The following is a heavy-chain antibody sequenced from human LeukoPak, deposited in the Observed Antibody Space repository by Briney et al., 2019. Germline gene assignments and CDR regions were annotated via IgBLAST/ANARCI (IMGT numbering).Heavy chain of an antibody. V-gene: IGHV3-30*02. D-gene: IGHD2-15*01. J-gene: IGHJ6*03. CDR1: GFTFRLFG. Sequence: PGGSLRLSCVASGFTFRLFGMHWVRQAPGKGLEWVSFIRFDGSNTYHADSVKGRFTISRDNSKNTLYLQMNSLTSADTAVYYCARLSSMDVWGKGTTVTISS. CDR3: ARLSSMDV. CDR2: IRFDGSNT.